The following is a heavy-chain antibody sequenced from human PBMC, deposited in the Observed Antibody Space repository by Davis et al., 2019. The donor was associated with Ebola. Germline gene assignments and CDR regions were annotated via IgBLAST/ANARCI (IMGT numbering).Heavy chain of an antibody. CDR1: GFTFSSYA. Sequence: GESLKISCAASGFTFSSYAMSWVRQAPGKGLEWVSAISGSGGSTYYADSVKGRFTVSRDNSKNTLYLQMNRLRAEDTAVYYCVRDFCSSGSCYPKSWGQGTLITVSS. CDR2: ISGSGGST. J-gene: IGHJ4*02. CDR3: VRDFCSSGSCYPKS. D-gene: IGHD2-15*01. V-gene: IGHV3-23*01.